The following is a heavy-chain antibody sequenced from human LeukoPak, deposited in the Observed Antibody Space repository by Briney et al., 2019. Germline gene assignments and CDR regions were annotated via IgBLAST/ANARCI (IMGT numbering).Heavy chain of an antibody. Sequence: SQTLSLTCTVSGGSISSGGYYWSWIRQHPGKGLEWIGYIYYSGSTYYNPSLKSRVTISVDTSKNQFSLKLSSVTAADTAVYYCAKENRFTIFGVGNYYYGMDVWGQGTTVTVSS. CDR3: AKENRFTIFGVGNYYYGMDV. J-gene: IGHJ6*02. D-gene: IGHD3-3*01. CDR2: IYYSGST. CDR1: GGSISSGGYY. V-gene: IGHV4-31*03.